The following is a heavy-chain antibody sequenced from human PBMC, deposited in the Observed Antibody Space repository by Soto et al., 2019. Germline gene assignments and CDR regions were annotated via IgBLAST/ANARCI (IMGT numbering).Heavy chain of an antibody. D-gene: IGHD3-10*01. J-gene: IGHJ5*02. V-gene: IGHV3-21*01. CDR3: ARDPYQNYGSGSYPNWFDP. CDR1: GFTFSSYS. Sequence: GGSLRLSCAASGFTFSSYSMNWVRQAPGKGLEWVSSISSSSSYIYYADSVKGRFTISRDNAKNSLYLQMNSLRAEDTAVYYCARDPYQNYGSGSYPNWFDPWGQGTLVTVSS. CDR2: ISSSSSYI.